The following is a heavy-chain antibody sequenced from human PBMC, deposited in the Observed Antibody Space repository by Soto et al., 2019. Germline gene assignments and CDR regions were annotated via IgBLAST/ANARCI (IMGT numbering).Heavy chain of an antibody. CDR2: ISSSSSTI. V-gene: IGHV3-48*01. D-gene: IGHD3-16*01. CDR3: ASSWGSYYYYMDV. Sequence: GGSLRLSCAASGFTFSSYSMNWVRQAPGKGLEWVSYISSSSSTIYYADSVKGRFTISRDNAKNSLYLQMNSLRAEDTAVYYCASSWGSYYYYMDVWGKGTTVTVSS. J-gene: IGHJ6*03. CDR1: GFTFSSYS.